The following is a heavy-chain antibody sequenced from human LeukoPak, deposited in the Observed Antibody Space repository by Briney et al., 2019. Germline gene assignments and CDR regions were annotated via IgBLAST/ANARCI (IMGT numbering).Heavy chain of an antibody. CDR3: ARDPFAGIVGAGLGADY. J-gene: IGHJ4*02. CDR2: IYYSGST. CDR1: GGSISSSSYY. V-gene: IGHV4-39*07. Sequence: SETLSLTCTVSGGSISSSSYYWGWIRQPPGKGLEWIGSIYYSGSTYYNPSLKSRVTISVDTSKNQFSLKLSSVTAADTAVYYCARDPFAGIVGAGLGADYWGQGTLVTVSS. D-gene: IGHD1-26*01.